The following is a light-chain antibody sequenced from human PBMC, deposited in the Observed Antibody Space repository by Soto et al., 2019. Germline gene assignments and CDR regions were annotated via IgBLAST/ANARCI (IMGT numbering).Light chain of an antibody. CDR2: HAS. J-gene: IGKJ1*01. V-gene: IGKV3-11*01. CDR1: QSVSSY. CDR3: QQSGKRQWT. Sequence: EIVLTQSPATLSLSPGERATLSCRASQSVSSYLAWYQHRPGQAPRLLIDHASNRAAGIPARFSGSGSGTDFNLTISSLQPEDFAFYYCQQSGKRQWTVGRGTKIEGK.